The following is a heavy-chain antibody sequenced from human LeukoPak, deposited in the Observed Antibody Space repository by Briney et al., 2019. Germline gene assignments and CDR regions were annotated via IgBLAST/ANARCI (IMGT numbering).Heavy chain of an antibody. D-gene: IGHD2-15*01. J-gene: IGHJ4*01. Sequence: PGGSLRLSCAASGFTFSNHWMHWVRQAPGKGLVWVSHIDSHGSSTTYGDPAKGRFTVSRDNAKNTVYLQMNSLRAEDTAVYYYARGTAVVAGIDYWGHGTLVTVSS. CDR2: IDSHGSST. V-gene: IGHV3-74*03. CDR1: GFTFSNHW. CDR3: ARGTAVVAGIDY.